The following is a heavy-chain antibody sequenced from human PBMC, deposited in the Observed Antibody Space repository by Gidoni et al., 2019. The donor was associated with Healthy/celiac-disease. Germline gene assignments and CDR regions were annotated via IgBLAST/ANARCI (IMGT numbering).Heavy chain of an antibody. CDR1: GGSFSGYY. J-gene: IGHJ4*02. D-gene: IGHD1-26*01. CDR3: AISPPPGELLRWGAFDY. CDR2: INHSGST. Sequence: QVQLQQWGAGLLKPSETLSLTCAVYGGSFSGYYWSWIRQPPGKGLEWIGEINHSGSTNYNPSLKSRVTISVDTSKNQFSLKLSSVTAADTAVYYCAISPPPGELLRWGAFDYWGQGTLVTVSS. V-gene: IGHV4-34*01.